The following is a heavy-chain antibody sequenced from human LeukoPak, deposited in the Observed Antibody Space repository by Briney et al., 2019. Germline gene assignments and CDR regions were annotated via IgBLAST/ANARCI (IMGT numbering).Heavy chain of an antibody. D-gene: IGHD1-1*01. CDR1: GYTLTELS. V-gene: IGHV1-24*01. CDR2: FDPEDGET. J-gene: IGHJ3*02. Sequence: ASVKVSCKVSGYTLTELSMHWVRQAPGKGLEGMVGFDPEDGETIYAQKFQGRVTMTEDTSTDTAYMELSSLRSEDTAVYYCATGLEPYDDAFDIWGQGTMVTVSS. CDR3: ATGLEPYDDAFDI.